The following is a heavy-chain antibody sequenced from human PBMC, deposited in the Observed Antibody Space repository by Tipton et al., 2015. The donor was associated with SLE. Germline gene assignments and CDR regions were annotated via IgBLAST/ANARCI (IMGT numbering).Heavy chain of an antibody. CDR3: ARHGGHIVVVIGPLDS. CDR2: IYHSGST. V-gene: IGHV4-30-2*01. D-gene: IGHD2-21*01. J-gene: IGHJ4*02. CDR1: GGSISSGGYS. Sequence: TLSLTCKVSGGSISSGGYSWSWIRQPPGKGLEWIGYIYHSGSTNYNPSLKSRVTISVDTSKNQFSLKLKSVTAADTAVYYCARHGGHIVVVIGPLDSWGQGTLVTVSS.